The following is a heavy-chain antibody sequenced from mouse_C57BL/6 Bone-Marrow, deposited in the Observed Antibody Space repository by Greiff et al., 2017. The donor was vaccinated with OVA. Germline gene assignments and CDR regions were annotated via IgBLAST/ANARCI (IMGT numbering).Heavy chain of an antibody. CDR3: ASYYYGSDWYFDV. V-gene: IGHV5-6*02. CDR1: GFTFSSYG. J-gene: IGHJ1*03. Sequence: EVKLVESGGDLVKPGGSLKLSCAASGFTFSSYGMSWVRQTPDKRLEWVTTISSGGSYTYYPDSVKGRFTISRDNAKNTLYLQMSSLKSEDTAMYYCASYYYGSDWYFDVWGTGTTVTVSS. CDR2: ISSGGSYT. D-gene: IGHD1-1*01.